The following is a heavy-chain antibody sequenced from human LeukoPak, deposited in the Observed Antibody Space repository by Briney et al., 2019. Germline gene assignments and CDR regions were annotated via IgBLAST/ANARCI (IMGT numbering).Heavy chain of an antibody. V-gene: IGHV4-34*01. D-gene: IGHD6-6*01. CDR2: INHSGST. J-gene: IGHJ4*02. Sequence: SETLSLTCAVYGGSFSGYYWSWIRLPPGKGLEWIGEINHSGSTNYNPSLKSRVTISVDTSKNQFSLKLSSLTAADTAVYYCARGNSSSSAFDYWGQGTLVTVSS. CDR1: GGSFSGYY. CDR3: ARGNSSSSAFDY.